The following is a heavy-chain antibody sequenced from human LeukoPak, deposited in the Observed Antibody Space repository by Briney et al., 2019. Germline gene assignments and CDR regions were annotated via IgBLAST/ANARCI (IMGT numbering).Heavy chain of an antibody. J-gene: IGHJ4*02. D-gene: IGHD3-22*01. CDR2: ISSSGGST. CDR3: AKDELHYYDSSGYHRVGHFDY. Sequence: ESGGSLRLSCAASGFTFSNYAMSWVRQAPGKGLEWVSTISSSGGSTDYVDSVKGRFTISRDNSKNTLYLQMNSLRAEDTAVYYCAKDELHYYDSSGYHRVGHFDYWGQGTLVTVSS. V-gene: IGHV3-23*01. CDR1: GFTFSNYA.